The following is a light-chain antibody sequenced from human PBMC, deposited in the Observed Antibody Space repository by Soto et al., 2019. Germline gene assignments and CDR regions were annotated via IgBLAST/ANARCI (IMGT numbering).Light chain of an antibody. V-gene: IGLV1-47*01. CDR3: ATLDDRLTSPRV. Sequence: QSVLTQPPSASGTPGQRVTISCSGSSFNIGRNSVYWYQQLPGTAPKLLIYRDNERPSGVPDRFSGSKSGTSASLAISGLRSEDEAAYYCATLDDRLTSPRVFGGGTKVTVL. J-gene: IGLJ3*02. CDR1: SFNIGRNS. CDR2: RDN.